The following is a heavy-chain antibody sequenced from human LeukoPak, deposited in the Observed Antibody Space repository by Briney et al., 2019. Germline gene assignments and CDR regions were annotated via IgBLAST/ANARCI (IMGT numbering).Heavy chain of an antibody. CDR2: IKQDGSEK. Sequence: GGSLRLSCAASGFTFNIYGMTWVRQAPGKGLEWVASIKQDGSEKYYVDSVKGRFTIFRDNANNSLYLQMNSLRVEDTAVHFCARGSLAPLFWGQGTQVTVSS. V-gene: IGHV3-7*01. J-gene: IGHJ4*02. D-gene: IGHD2-21*01. CDR3: ARGSLAPLF. CDR1: GFTFNIYG.